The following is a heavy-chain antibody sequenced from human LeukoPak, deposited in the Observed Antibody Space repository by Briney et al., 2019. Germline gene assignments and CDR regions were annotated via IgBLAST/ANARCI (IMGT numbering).Heavy chain of an antibody. J-gene: IGHJ5*02. CDR2: ISGSGGST. D-gene: IGHD1-1*01. V-gene: IGHV3-23*01. Sequence: GGSLRLSCAASGFTFSSYAMSWVRQAPGKGLEWVSAISGSGGSTYYADSVKGRFTISRDNSKNTLYLRMNSLRADDTAVYYCARDGRATGNQPGRGRWFDPWGQGTLVTVSS. CDR3: ARDGRATGNQPGRGRWFDP. CDR1: GFTFSSYA.